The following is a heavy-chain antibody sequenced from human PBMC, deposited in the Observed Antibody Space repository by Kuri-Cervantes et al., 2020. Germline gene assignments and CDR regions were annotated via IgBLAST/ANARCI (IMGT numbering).Heavy chain of an antibody. V-gene: IGHV4-30-2*01. D-gene: IGHD3-22*01. J-gene: IGHJ1*01. Sequence: SETLSLTCAVSGGSISSGGYSWSWIRQPPGKGLEWIGYIFHSGSTKYNPSLNSRVTISLDRSKNQFSLKLSSVTAADTAVYYCARGAYDSSGYDLIEYFQHWGQGTLVTVSS. CDR1: GGSISSGGYS. CDR3: ARGAYDSSGYDLIEYFQH. CDR2: IFHSGST.